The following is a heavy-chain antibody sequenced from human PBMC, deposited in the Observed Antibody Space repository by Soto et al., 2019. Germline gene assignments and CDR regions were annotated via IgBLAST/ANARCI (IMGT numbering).Heavy chain of an antibody. V-gene: IGHV3-48*01. J-gene: IGHJ4*02. CDR1: GFTFSSYS. Sequence: EVQLVESGGGLVQPGGSLRLSCAASGFTFSSYSMNWVRQAPGKGLEWVSYISSSSSTIYYADSVKGRFTISRDNATDSLYLQMHSLRAEDTAVYYCARDKGRSPLDYWGQGTLVTVSS. CDR3: ARDKGRSPLDY. CDR2: ISSSSSTI. D-gene: IGHD2-15*01.